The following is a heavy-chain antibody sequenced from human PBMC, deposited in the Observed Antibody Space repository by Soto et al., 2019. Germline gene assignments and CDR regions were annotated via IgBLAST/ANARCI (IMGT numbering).Heavy chain of an antibody. D-gene: IGHD2-8*01. CDR3: AKTRGAMIYAISVYGMDV. Sequence: VQLLESGGGFIHPGGSLRLSCAASGFSFSSFAMNWVSQAPGKWLAWVSIISGSADSTFYADSVKGRFTISRDNSKRTLYLQINSLRAEDTAVYYCAKTRGAMIYAISVYGMDVWGQGTTVTVSS. CDR1: GFSFSSFA. CDR2: ISGSADST. J-gene: IGHJ6*02. V-gene: IGHV3-23*01.